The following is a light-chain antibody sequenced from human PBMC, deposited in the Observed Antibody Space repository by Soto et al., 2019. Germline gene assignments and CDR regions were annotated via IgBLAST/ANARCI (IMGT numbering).Light chain of an antibody. Sequence: QSVLTQPASVSGSPGQSIIISCTGTSSDVGSYDYVSWYQQHPGKVPKLLIHEVSYRPSGVSNRFSGSKSGNTASPTISGLQAEDEAEYYCSSYTSSSSFVFGTGTKVTVL. J-gene: IGLJ1*01. V-gene: IGLV2-14*01. CDR3: SSYTSSSSFV. CDR2: EVS. CDR1: SSDVGSYDY.